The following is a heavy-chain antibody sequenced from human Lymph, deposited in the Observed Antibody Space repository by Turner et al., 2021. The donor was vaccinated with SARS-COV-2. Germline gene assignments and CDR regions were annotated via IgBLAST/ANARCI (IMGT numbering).Heavy chain of an antibody. V-gene: IGHV4-34*01. D-gene: IGHD5-18*01. Sequence: QVQLQQWGAGLLKPSDTLSLTCAVYGGSFSGYYWSWIRQPPGKGLEWIGEINQSGSTNYNPSLKSRVTISVDTSKNQFSLKLSSVTAADTAVYYCARGGVDTAMVRYYYYGMDVWGQGTTVTVSS. J-gene: IGHJ6*02. CDR2: INQSGST. CDR3: ARGGVDTAMVRYYYYGMDV. CDR1: GGSFSGYY.